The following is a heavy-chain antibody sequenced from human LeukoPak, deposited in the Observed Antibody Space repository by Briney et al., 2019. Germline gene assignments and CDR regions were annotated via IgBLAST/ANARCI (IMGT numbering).Heavy chain of an antibody. D-gene: IGHD3-10*01. CDR2: IYPDDSDA. Sequence: GESLKISCKGSGYNFGTRWVAWVRQMPGKGLEWMGIIYPDDSDARYSPSFQGQVTISADKSINTAYLQWSSLKASDTAIYFCARGAYGSGSYYNYHGMDVWGQGTTVTVSS. CDR3: ARGAYGSGSYYNYHGMDV. V-gene: IGHV5-51*01. CDR1: GYNFGTRW. J-gene: IGHJ6*02.